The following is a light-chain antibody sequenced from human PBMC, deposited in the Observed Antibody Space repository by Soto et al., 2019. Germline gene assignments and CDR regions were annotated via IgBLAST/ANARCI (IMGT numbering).Light chain of an antibody. J-gene: IGKJ1*01. CDR3: QHYNNWPPWT. CDR1: QSVSSN. Sequence: EIVMTQSPATLSVSPGERATLSCRASQSVSSNLAWYQQKPVEAPRLLIDVASTRATGIPARFSGSGSGTEFTLTISTLQSEDFAIYYCQHYNNWPPWTFGQRTKV. V-gene: IGKV3-15*01. CDR2: VAS.